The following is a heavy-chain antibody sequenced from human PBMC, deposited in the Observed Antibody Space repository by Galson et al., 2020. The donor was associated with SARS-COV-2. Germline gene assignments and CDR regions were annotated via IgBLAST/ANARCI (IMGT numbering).Heavy chain of an antibody. CDR3: ASVRYYDLDSFDI. Sequence: GESLNISCAASGFTLRSYSMNRVRQAPGQGLEWGLYSSRSSSTIYHAEPVKGRFTISRDNAKNSLYLQMNSLRAEDTSVYYCASVRYYDLDSFDIWGHGTMVAVSS. CDR2: SSRSSSTI. V-gene: IGHV3-48*04. J-gene: IGHJ3*02. CDR1: GFTLRSYS. D-gene: IGHD3-9*01.